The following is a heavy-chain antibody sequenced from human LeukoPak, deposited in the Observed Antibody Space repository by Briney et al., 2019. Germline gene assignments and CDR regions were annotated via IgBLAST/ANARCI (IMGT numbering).Heavy chain of an antibody. CDR2: IIPIFGTA. J-gene: IGHJ4*02. Sequence: SVNVSCKASGGTFSSYAISWVRQAPGQGLEWMGGIIPIFGTANYAQKFQGRVTITADESTSTAYMELSSLRSEDTAVYYCARTEVAATRAESPLGYWGQGTLVTVSS. CDR3: ARTEVAATRAESPLGY. D-gene: IGHD2-15*01. CDR1: GGTFSSYA. V-gene: IGHV1-69*13.